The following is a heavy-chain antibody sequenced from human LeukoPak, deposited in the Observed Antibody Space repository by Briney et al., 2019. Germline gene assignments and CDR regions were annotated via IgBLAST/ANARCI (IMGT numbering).Heavy chain of an antibody. J-gene: IGHJ3*02. Sequence: SETLSLTCTVSGXTISRYFWSWIRQPPGKGREWIAYIDYSGSTNYNPSLKSRLTISLDASKNQSSLKLSSVTAADTAVYNCARDRRRELLHAFDIWGQGTMVTVSS. V-gene: IGHV4-59*01. D-gene: IGHD1-26*01. CDR1: GXTISRYF. CDR3: ARDRRRELLHAFDI. CDR2: IDYSGST.